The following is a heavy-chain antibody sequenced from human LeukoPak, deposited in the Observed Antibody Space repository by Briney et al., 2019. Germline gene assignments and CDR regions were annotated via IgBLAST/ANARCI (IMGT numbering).Heavy chain of an antibody. Sequence: GGSLRLSCAASGFTFSDYYMSWMRQAPGKGLEWVSYISSSGSTIYYADSVKGRFTISRDNSKNTLYLQMNSLRAEDTAVYYCAKRAGDALYYYYYYGMDVWGQGTTVTVSS. D-gene: IGHD3-10*01. CDR2: ISSSGSTI. J-gene: IGHJ6*02. CDR1: GFTFSDYY. CDR3: AKRAGDALYYYYYYGMDV. V-gene: IGHV3-11*01.